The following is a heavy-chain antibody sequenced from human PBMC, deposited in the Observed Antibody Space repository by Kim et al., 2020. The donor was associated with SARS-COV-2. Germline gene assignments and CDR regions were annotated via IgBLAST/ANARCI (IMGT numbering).Heavy chain of an antibody. D-gene: IGHD3-22*01. J-gene: IGHJ4*02. CDR3: TTGGYDSSGERFDY. CDR2: IKSQIDGGTT. Sequence: GGSLRLSCAASGITFSDAWMSWVRQAPGKGLEWVGRIKSQIDGGTTDYGVPVKDRFSISRDDSKNTLYLQMNSLKTEDTAVYYCTTGGYDSSGERFDYWGQGTLVTVSS. V-gene: IGHV3-15*01. CDR1: GITFSDAW.